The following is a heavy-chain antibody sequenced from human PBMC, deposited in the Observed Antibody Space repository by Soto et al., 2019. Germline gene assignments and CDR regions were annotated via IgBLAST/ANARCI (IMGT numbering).Heavy chain of an antibody. CDR1: GFTFSSYA. V-gene: IGHV3-21*01. CDR3: ARDMILISRALEEGPYDILTGPLDY. D-gene: IGHD3-9*01. J-gene: IGHJ4*02. CDR2: ISCSSSYI. Sequence: PGGSLRLSCAASGFTFSSYAMSWVRQAPGKGLEWVSAISCSSSYIYYADSVKGRFTISRDNAKNSLYLQMNSLRAEDTAVYYCARDMILISRALEEGPYDILTGPLDYWGQGTLVTVSS.